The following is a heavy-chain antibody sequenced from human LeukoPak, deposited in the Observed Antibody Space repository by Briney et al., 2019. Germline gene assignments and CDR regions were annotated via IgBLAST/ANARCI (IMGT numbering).Heavy chain of an antibody. D-gene: IGHD2-2*01. V-gene: IGHV1-18*01. CDR1: GYTFTSYG. CDR3: ARDPYCSSTSCHGRGPSLLDY. Sequence: ASVTVSCKASGYTFTSYGISWVRLAPGQGLEWMGWISAYNGNTSYAQKLQGIVTMTTDTSTSTAYMELRSLRSDDTAVYYCARDPYCSSTSCHGRGPSLLDYWGQGTLVTVSS. CDR2: ISAYNGNT. J-gene: IGHJ4*02.